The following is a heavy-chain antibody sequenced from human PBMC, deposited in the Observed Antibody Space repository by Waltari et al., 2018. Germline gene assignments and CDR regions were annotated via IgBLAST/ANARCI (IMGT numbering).Heavy chain of an antibody. J-gene: IGHJ4*02. Sequence: QVHLVQSGAEVKKPGASVKVSCKASGYTFTNYGINWVRQAPGQGLEWMGWISGYNGNTNYAQKLQGSVTLTTDTSTSTADMELRSLRSDDTAVYYCARGRFPRDYFDYWGQGTLVTVSS. CDR3: ARGRFPRDYFDY. CDR2: ISGYNGNT. D-gene: IGHD3-3*01. V-gene: IGHV1-18*01. CDR1: GYTFTNYG.